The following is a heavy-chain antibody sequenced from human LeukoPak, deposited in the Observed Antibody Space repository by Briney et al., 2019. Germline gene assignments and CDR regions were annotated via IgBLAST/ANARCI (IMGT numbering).Heavy chain of an antibody. V-gene: IGHV3-23*01. Sequence: GGSLRLSCAASGFTFSSYGMHWVRQAPGKGLEWVSSISGSGSNAFYADSVKGRFTISRDNSQNTLYLQMNSLRAEDTAVYYCAKSRLGYCSSSSCSGYYFDFWGQGTLVTVSS. J-gene: IGHJ4*02. D-gene: IGHD2-2*01. CDR1: GFTFSSYG. CDR2: ISGSGSNA. CDR3: AKSRLGYCSSSSCSGYYFDF.